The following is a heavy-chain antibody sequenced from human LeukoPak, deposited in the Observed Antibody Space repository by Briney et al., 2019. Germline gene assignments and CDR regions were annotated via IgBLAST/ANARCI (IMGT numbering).Heavy chain of an antibody. CDR3: GEYYDSGGAPYFAY. Sequence: GSLRLSCTASGFTFGDYAMSWVRQAPGKGLEWVGFIRSKAYGGTTEYAASVKGRFTISRDDSKSIAYLQMNSLKTEDTAVFYWGEYYDSGGAPYFAYGAKETLVPFS. CDR1: GFTFGDYA. D-gene: IGHD3-16*01. V-gene: IGHV3-49*04. CDR2: IRSKAYGGTT. J-gene: IGHJ4*02.